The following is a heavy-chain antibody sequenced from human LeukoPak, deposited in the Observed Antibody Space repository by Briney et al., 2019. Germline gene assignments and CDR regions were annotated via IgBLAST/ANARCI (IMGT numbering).Heavy chain of an antibody. D-gene: IGHD4-23*01. J-gene: IGHJ4*02. CDR2: IIPIFGTA. V-gene: IGHV1-69*13. CDR3: ARGATVVTPFDY. CDR1: GGTFSSYA. Sequence: ASVMVSCKASGGTFSSYAISWVRQAPGQGLEWMGGIIPIFGTANYAQKFQGRVTITADESTSTAYMELSSLRSEDTAVYYCARGATVVTPFDYWGQGTLVTVSS.